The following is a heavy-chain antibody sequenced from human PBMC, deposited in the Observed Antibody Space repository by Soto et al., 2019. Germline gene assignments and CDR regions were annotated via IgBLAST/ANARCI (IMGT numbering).Heavy chain of an antibody. V-gene: IGHV3-23*01. D-gene: IGHD3-22*01. CDR2: ISGGGEST. J-gene: IGHJ5*02. CDR1: GFTFGSCG. Sequence: PGGSLRLSCAASGFTFGSCGMSWVRLAPGKGLQWGSTISGGGESTYYADSVQGRFTISRDNSKDTLSLQMISLRPEDTAIYYCASLTEAYDGLNWFDPWGQGTLVTVSS. CDR3: ASLTEAYDGLNWFDP.